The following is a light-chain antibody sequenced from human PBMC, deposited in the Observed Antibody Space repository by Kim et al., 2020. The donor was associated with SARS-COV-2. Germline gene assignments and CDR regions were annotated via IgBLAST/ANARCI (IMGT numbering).Light chain of an antibody. Sequence: QSVLTQPPSVSGAPGQRVTMSCTGSSSNIGAGYDVHWYQQFQGTAPKLLIYGNNNRPSGVPDRFSGSKSDTSASLAITGLQAEDEADYYCQSYDSSQSGSVFGGGTKLTVL. CDR3: QSYDSSQSGSV. CDR2: GNN. J-gene: IGLJ3*02. V-gene: IGLV1-40*01. CDR1: SSNIGAGYD.